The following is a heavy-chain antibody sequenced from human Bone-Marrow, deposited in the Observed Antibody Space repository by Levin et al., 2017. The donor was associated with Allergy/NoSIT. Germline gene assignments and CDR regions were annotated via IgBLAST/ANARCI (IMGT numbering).Heavy chain of an antibody. CDR3: ATDVFYRLDS. Sequence: HGESLKISCAASASSASTFSASWMHWVRQAPGKGLVWVSHISSDGSTTTYTDSVKGRFTISRDNAKSMLYLQMNSLRAEDTAVYYCATDVFYRLDSWGQGTLVTVSS. V-gene: IGHV3-74*01. CDR2: ISSDGSTT. D-gene: IGHD3-16*02. J-gene: IGHJ4*02. CDR1: ASSASTFSASW.